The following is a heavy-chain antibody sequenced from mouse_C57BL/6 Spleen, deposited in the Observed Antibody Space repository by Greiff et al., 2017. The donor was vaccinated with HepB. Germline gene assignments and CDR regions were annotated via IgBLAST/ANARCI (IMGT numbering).Heavy chain of an antibody. J-gene: IGHJ2*01. CDR3: AREVKAYFDY. CDR1: GYAFSSSW. CDR2: IYPGDGDT. V-gene: IGHV1-82*01. Sequence: VKLVESGPELVKPGASVKISCKASGYAFSSSWMNRVKQRPGKGLEWIGRIYPGDGDTNYNGKFKGKATLTADKSSSTAYMQLSSLTSEDSAVYFCAREVKAYFDYWGQGTTLTVSS. D-gene: IGHD2-2*01.